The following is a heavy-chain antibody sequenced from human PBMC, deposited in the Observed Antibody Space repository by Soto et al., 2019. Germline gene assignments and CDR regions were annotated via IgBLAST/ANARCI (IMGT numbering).Heavy chain of an antibody. CDR3: ARDVGYCSGGSCLPTNLDY. CDR1: GFTFSSYS. D-gene: IGHD2-15*01. Sequence: GGSLRLSCAASGFTFSSYSMNWVRQAPGKGLEWVSSISSSSSYIYYADSVKGRFTISRDNAKNSLYLQMNSLRAEDTAVYYCARDVGYCSGGSCLPTNLDYWGQGTLVTVSS. J-gene: IGHJ4*02. V-gene: IGHV3-21*01. CDR2: ISSSSSYI.